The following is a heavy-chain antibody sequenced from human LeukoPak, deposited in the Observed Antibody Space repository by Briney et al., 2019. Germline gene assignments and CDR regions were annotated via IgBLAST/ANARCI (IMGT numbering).Heavy chain of an antibody. D-gene: IGHD4-17*01. CDR1: GFTLSGSA. CDR3: TRRAVTTDYYYGMDV. Sequence: PGGSLRLSCAASGFTLSGSAMHWVRQASGKGLEWVGRIRSKANSYATAYAASVRGRFTISRDDSKNTAYLQMNSLKTEDTAVYYCTRRAVTTDYYYGMDVWGQGTTVTVSS. CDR2: IRSKANSYAT. V-gene: IGHV3-73*01. J-gene: IGHJ6*02.